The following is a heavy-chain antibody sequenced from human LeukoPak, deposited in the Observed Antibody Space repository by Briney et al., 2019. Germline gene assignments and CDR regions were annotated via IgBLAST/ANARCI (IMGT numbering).Heavy chain of an antibody. J-gene: IGHJ3*01. V-gene: IGHV4-39*01. CDR3: ARHPSGNAFDF. CDR1: GGSISSSSYY. D-gene: IGHD6-6*01. CDR2: IYYSGST. Sequence: SETLSLTCTVSGGSISSSSYYWGWIRQPPGKGLEWIGGIYYSGSTYYNPSLKSRVTISVDTSKNQFSLKLSSVTAADTAVYYCARHPSGNAFDFWGQGTMVTVSS.